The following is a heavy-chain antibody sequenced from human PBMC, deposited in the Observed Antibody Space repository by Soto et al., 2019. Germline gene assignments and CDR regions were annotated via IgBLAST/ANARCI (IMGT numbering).Heavy chain of an antibody. V-gene: IGHV1-2*04. D-gene: IGHD4-17*01. CDR2: INPNSGGT. Sequence: ASVKVSCKASGYTFTGYYMHWVRQAPGQGLEWMGWINPNSGGTNYAQKFQGWVTMTRDTSISTAYMELSRLRSDDTAVYYCARDRDYGDYYFDYCGQGTLVTVSS. J-gene: IGHJ4*02. CDR1: GYTFTGYY. CDR3: ARDRDYGDYYFDY.